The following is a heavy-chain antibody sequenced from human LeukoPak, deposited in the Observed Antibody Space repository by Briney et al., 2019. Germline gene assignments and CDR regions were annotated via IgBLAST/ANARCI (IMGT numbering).Heavy chain of an antibody. Sequence: SVKVSCKASGGTFSSYAISWVRQAPGQGLEWMGGIIPIFGTANYAQKFQGRVAITTDESTSTAYMELSSLRSEDTAVYYCARDHYYDSSGYYYWGQGTLVTVSS. CDR2: IIPIFGTA. CDR1: GGTFSSYA. J-gene: IGHJ4*02. V-gene: IGHV1-69*05. D-gene: IGHD3-22*01. CDR3: ARDHYYDSSGYYY.